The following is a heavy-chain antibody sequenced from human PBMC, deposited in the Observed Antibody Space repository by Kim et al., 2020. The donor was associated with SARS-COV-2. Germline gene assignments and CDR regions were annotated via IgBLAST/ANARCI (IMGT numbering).Heavy chain of an antibody. J-gene: IGHJ2*01. CDR1: GGSISSSSYY. Sequence: SETLSLTCTVSGGSISSSSYYWGWIRQPPGKGLEWFGSIYYSGSTYYNPSLKSRVTISVDTSKNQFSLKLSSVTAADTAVYYCARVPPTREQQLVRNWYFDLWGRGTLVTVSS. CDR2: IYYSGST. D-gene: IGHD6-13*01. CDR3: ARVPPTREQQLVRNWYFDL. V-gene: IGHV4-39*01.